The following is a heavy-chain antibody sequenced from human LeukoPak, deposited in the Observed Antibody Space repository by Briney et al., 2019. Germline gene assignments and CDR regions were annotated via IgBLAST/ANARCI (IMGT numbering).Heavy chain of an antibody. Sequence: SETLSLTCAVYGGSFSDYYWSWIRQPPGKGLEWIGEINHSGSTNYNPSLKSRVTISVDTSKNQFSLKLSSVTAADTAVYYCAGGGVIFGGGFDYWGQGTLVTVSS. CDR2: INHSGST. D-gene: IGHD3-3*01. J-gene: IGHJ4*02. CDR3: AGGGVIFGGGFDY. CDR1: GGSFSDYY. V-gene: IGHV4-34*01.